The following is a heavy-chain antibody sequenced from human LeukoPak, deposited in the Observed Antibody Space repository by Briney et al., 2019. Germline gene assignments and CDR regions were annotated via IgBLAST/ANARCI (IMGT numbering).Heavy chain of an antibody. CDR1: GFTVSSNY. Sequence: GSLSLSCAASGFTVSSNYMRWVRQAPGKGLEWVSVIYSGDSTYYVDTVKGGFTISRDNSKNTLYLQMHSMRVEDTAVYYCAAVAGTDDAFDIWGQGTMVTVSS. J-gene: IGHJ3*02. D-gene: IGHD6-19*01. V-gene: IGHV3-53*05. CDR3: AAVAGTDDAFDI. CDR2: IYSGDST.